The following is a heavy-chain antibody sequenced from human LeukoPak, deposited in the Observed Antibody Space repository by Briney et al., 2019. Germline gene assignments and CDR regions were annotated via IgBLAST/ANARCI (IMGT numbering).Heavy chain of an antibody. D-gene: IGHD2-8*01. J-gene: IGHJ4*02. CDR1: GFTFSDYS. CDR3: AKDRSCTTGRFHGYMDF. CDR2: ISGSGGDT. V-gene: IGHV3-23*01. Sequence: PGGSLRLSCAASGFTFSDYSMSWVRQAPGKGLEWVSGISGSGGDTYYADSVKGRFTISRDNSKNTLYLQMNSLRAEDTAVYYCAKDRSCTTGRFHGYMDFWGQGTLVTVSS.